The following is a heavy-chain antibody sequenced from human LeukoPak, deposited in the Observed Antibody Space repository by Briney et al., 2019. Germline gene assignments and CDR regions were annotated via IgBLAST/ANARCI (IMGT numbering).Heavy chain of an antibody. D-gene: IGHD6-19*01. CDR1: GGTFSSYA. CDR2: IIPIFGTA. CDR3: ARDAIAVAAPIYYYYGMDV. V-gene: IGHV1-69*13. J-gene: IGHJ6*02. Sequence: GASVKVSCKASGGTFSSYAISWVRQAPGQGLEWMGGIIPIFGTANYAQKFQGRVTITADESTSTAYMELSNLRSEDTAVYYCARDAIAVAAPIYYYYGMDVWGQGTTVTVSS.